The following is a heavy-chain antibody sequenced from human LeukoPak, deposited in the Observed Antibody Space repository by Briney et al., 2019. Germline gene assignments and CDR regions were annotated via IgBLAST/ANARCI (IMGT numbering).Heavy chain of an antibody. CDR1: GYSFTSYW. D-gene: IGHD3-22*01. J-gene: IGHJ3*02. CDR2: IDPSDSYT. CDR3: ARLEVVVVTPGRAAFDI. Sequence: GESLKISCKGSGYSFTSYWISLVRQMPGKGLEGRGRIDPSDSYTNYSPSFQGHVTISADKSISTAYLQWSSLKASDTAMYYCARLEVVVVTPGRAAFDIWGQGTMVTVSS. V-gene: IGHV5-10-1*01.